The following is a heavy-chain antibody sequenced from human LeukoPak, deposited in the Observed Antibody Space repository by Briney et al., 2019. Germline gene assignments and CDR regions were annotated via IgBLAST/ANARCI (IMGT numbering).Heavy chain of an antibody. Sequence: ASVKVSCKVSGYTLTELSMHWVRQAPGKGLEWMGGFDPEDGETIYAQKFQGRVTMTEDTSTDTAYMELSSLRSEDTAVYYCATERRMVRGVTNDAFDIWGQGTMVTVSS. V-gene: IGHV1-24*01. CDR3: ATERRMVRGVTNDAFDI. D-gene: IGHD3-10*01. J-gene: IGHJ3*02. CDR2: FDPEDGET. CDR1: GYTLTELS.